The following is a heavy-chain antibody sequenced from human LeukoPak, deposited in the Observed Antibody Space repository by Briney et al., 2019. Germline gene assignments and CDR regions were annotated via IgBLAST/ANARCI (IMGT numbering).Heavy chain of an antibody. CDR1: GFTFSSYG. V-gene: IGHV3-30*02. Sequence: QAGGSLRLSCAASGFTFSSYGMHWVRQAPGKGPEWVAFIRYGGSNKYYADSVKGRFTISRDNSKNTLYLQMNSLRAEDTAVYYCAKEGGYYYDSSGSFDYWGQGTLVTVSS. CDR3: AKEGGYYYDSSGSFDY. CDR2: IRYGGSNK. J-gene: IGHJ4*02. D-gene: IGHD3-22*01.